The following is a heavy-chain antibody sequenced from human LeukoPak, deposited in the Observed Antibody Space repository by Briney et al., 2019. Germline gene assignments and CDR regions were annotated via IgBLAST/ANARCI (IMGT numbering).Heavy chain of an antibody. Sequence: GGSLRLSCTASGFTFCEYAMSWFRQAPGKGLEWVGFIRSKAYGGTTEYAASVKGRFTISRDDSESIAYLQMNSLKTEDTAVYYCTRDAPENYYDSSGEFDYWGQGTLVTVSS. V-gene: IGHV3-49*03. CDR3: TRDAPENYYDSSGEFDY. CDR1: GFTFCEYA. CDR2: IRSKAYGGTT. D-gene: IGHD3-22*01. J-gene: IGHJ4*02.